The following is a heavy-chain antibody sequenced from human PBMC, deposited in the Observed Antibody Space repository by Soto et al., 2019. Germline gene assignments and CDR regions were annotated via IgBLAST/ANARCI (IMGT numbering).Heavy chain of an antibody. CDR3: AKGFNWQRITMIPTWYFDY. V-gene: IGHV3-23*01. CDR2: ISGSGGST. J-gene: IGHJ4*02. CDR1: GFTFSSYA. Sequence: GGSLRLSCAASGFTFSSYAMSWVRQAPGKGLEWVSAISGSGGSTYYADSVKGRFTISRDNSKNTLYLQMNSLRAEDTAVYYCAKGFNWQRITMIPTWYFDYWGQGTLVTVSS. D-gene: IGHD3-22*01.